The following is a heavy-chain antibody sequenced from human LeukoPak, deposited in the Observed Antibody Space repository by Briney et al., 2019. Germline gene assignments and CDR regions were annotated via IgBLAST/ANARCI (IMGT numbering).Heavy chain of an antibody. J-gene: IGHJ4*02. Sequence: VSVKVSCKASGYTFTDYYIHWVRQAPGQGLEWMGWINPNSGDTNSAQKFQGWVTMTRDTSISTAYMELGRLTSDDTAVYYCARGGALSGGSWYFDYWGQGTLVTVSS. CDR1: GYTFTDYY. D-gene: IGHD2-15*01. CDR2: INPNSGDT. CDR3: ARGGALSGGSWYFDY. V-gene: IGHV1-2*04.